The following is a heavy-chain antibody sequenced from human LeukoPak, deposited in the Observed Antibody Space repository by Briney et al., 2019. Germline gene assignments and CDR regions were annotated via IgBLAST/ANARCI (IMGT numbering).Heavy chain of an antibody. D-gene: IGHD3-16*02. J-gene: IGHJ4*02. CDR1: GGSISSYY. V-gene: IGHV4-59*01. CDR3: ARGVYYDYVWGSCRPYYFDY. Sequence: SETLSLTCTVSGGSISSYYWSWIRQPPGKGLEWIGYIYYSGSTNYNPSLKSRVTISVDTSKNQFSLKLSSVTAADTAVYYCARGVYYDYVWGSCRPYYFDYWGQGTLVTVSS. CDR2: IYYSGST.